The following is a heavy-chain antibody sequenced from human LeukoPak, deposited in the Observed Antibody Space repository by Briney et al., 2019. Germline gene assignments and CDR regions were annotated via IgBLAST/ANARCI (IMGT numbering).Heavy chain of an antibody. J-gene: IGHJ4*02. D-gene: IGHD3-10*01. CDR3: AKDQRFGDLDDY. CDR1: GFIFKNYT. V-gene: IGHV3-23*01. Sequence: PGGSLRLSRAVSGFIFKNYTMSCVRQAPRKGLEWVSSISGTGVTTYYADSVKGRFAISRDNSKNTLYLQMTSLRAEDTAVYYCAKDQRFGDLDDYRGQGTLVTVSS. CDR2: ISGTGVTT.